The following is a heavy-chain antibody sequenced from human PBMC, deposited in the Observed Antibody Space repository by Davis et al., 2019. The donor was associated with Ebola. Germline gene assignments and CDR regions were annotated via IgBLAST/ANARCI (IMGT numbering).Heavy chain of an antibody. Sequence: GESLKISCAASGFTFSNYGMHWARQAPGKGPEWVAVIWHDGSNKYYADSVKGRFTISRDNSKNTLYLQMISLRAEDTAVYYCARVGFPYAQQLGFFDYWGQGTPVTISS. CDR1: GFTFSNYG. V-gene: IGHV3-33*01. CDR3: ARVGFPYAQQLGFFDY. D-gene: IGHD6-13*01. CDR2: IWHDGSNK. J-gene: IGHJ4*02.